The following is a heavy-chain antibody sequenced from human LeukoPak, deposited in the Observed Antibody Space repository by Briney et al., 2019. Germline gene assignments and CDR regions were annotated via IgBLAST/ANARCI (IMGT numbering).Heavy chain of an antibody. Sequence: EASVKVSCKTSGYTFSDYYIYWIRQAPGQGLEWVGWINPNSGDTDYAQKFQGRVTVTRDTSISTAYMELGRLRSEDTAVYYCAREFLGVGSGSNAFDIWGQGTMVTVSS. CDR3: AREFLGVGSGSNAFDI. D-gene: IGHD3-3*01. J-gene: IGHJ3*02. CDR1: GYTFSDYY. CDR2: INPNSGDT. V-gene: IGHV1-2*02.